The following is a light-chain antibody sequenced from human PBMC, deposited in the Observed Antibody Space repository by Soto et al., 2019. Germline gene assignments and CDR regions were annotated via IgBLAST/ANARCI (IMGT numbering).Light chain of an antibody. CDR2: GAS. Sequence: DIQLTQSPSSLSASVGDRVTITCRASQTISNFLNWYQIKPGKAPKLLIYGASSLQRGVPSRFSGSGSGTDFTLTFGSLQPEDFATYYCQQSYSPPPITFGQGTRLEIK. V-gene: IGKV1-39*01. CDR3: QQSYSPPPIT. CDR1: QTISNF. J-gene: IGKJ5*01.